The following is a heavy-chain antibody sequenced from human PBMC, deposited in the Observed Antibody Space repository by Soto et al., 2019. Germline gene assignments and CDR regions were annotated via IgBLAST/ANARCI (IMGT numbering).Heavy chain of an antibody. D-gene: IGHD1-1*01. CDR2: ISDTGGDS. CDR1: GFTFINYA. CDR3: VRDLYRSATMPCLDH. J-gene: IGHJ4*02. V-gene: IGHV3-23*01. Sequence: PGGSLRLSCEASGFTFINYAMSWVRQAPGKGLEWVASISDTGGDSYYADSMDGRFTISRDNSKNTLYLQINSLRAEDTAAYYCVRDLYRSATMPCLDHWGQGTLVTVSS.